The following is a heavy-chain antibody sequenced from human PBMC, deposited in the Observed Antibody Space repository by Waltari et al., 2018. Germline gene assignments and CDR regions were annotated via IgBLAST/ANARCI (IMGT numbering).Heavy chain of an antibody. Sequence: QLQLQESGPGLVKPSETLSLACTVSGGSISSGSYYCGWIRQPPGKGLEWIGTIYYSGSTYYNPSLKSRLTISVDTSKNQFSLNLSSVTAADTAVYYCASYNWNYAWFDPWGQGTLVTVSS. CDR2: IYYSGST. J-gene: IGHJ5*02. V-gene: IGHV4-39*07. D-gene: IGHD1-7*01. CDR3: ASYNWNYAWFDP. CDR1: GGSISSGSYY.